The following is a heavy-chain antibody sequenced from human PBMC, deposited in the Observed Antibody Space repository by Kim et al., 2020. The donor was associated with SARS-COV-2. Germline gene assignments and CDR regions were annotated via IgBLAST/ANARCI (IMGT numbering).Heavy chain of an antibody. J-gene: IGHJ4*02. CDR3: ARRDDSSGSYPFDY. Sequence: PSFQGQVTISADKSISTAYLQWSSLKASDTAMYYCARRDDSSGSYPFDYWGQGTLVTVSS. V-gene: IGHV5-51*01. D-gene: IGHD3-22*01.